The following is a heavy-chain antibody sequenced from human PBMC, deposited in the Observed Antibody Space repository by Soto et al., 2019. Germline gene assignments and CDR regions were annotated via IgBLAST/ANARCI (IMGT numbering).Heavy chain of an antibody. CDR2: ISGTAGGA. V-gene: IGHV3-23*01. D-gene: IGHD5-18*01. CDR3: ASGGLHGYTNGGLSYFHS. J-gene: IGHJ4*02. CDR1: ELSSSNHA. Sequence: EVHLLESGGGLVQPGGSLRLSCAASELSSSNHAMTWVRRAPGKGLEWVSGISGTAGGAYYADSVKGRFTIPRDNSRSTLYLQVNSLRVEYTAVYYCASGGLHGYTNGGLSYFHSWGQGTLVTVSS.